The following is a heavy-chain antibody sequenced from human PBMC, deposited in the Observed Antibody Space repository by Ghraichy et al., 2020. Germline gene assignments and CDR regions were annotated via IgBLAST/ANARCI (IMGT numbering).Heavy chain of an antibody. D-gene: IGHD3-3*01. Sequence: SETLSLTCTVSGGSMSNYYWNWIRQPPGKGLEWIGYIYHSGSTNYNPSLKTPVTISLDRSKNQFSLKLTSVTAADTAVYYCARGDDFWSGYPVWGQGILVTVSP. J-gene: IGHJ4*02. CDR1: GGSMSNYY. CDR3: ARGDDFWSGYPV. CDR2: IYHSGST. V-gene: IGHV4-59*01.